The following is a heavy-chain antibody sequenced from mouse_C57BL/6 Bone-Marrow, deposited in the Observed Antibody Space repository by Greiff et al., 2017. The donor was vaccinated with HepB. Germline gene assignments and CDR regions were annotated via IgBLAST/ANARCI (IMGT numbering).Heavy chain of an antibody. CDR3: TRPLPYHGSSYGWFAY. CDR1: GFTFSSYA. V-gene: IGHV5S21*01. D-gene: IGHD1-1*01. Sequence: EVKVEESGEGLVKPGGSLKLSCAASGFTFSSYAMSWVRQTPEKRLEWVAYSSSGGDYIYYADTVKGRFTISRDNARNTLYLQMSSLKSEDTAMYYCTRPLPYHGSSYGWFAYWGQGTLVTVSA. CDR2: SSSGGDYI. J-gene: IGHJ3*01.